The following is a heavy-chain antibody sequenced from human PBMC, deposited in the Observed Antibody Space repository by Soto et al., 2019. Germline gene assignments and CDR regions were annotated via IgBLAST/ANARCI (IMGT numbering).Heavy chain of an antibody. Sequence: RASVKVSCKASGYTFTSYGISWVRQAPGQGLEWMGWISAYNGNTNYAQKLQGRVTMTTDTSTSTAYMELRSLRSDDTAVYYCARRTTVTTDYYYGMDVWGQGTTVTVS. J-gene: IGHJ6*02. CDR3: ARRTTVTTDYYYGMDV. CDR2: ISAYNGNT. D-gene: IGHD4-17*01. CDR1: GYTFTSYG. V-gene: IGHV1-18*01.